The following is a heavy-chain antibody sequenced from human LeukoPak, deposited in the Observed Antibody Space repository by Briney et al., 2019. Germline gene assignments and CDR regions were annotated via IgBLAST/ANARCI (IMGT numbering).Heavy chain of an antibody. CDR3: AKGGRWLQFFDY. CDR2: ISWNSGSI. CDR1: GFTFDDYA. Sequence: GRSLRLSCAASGFTFDDYAMHWVRQAPGKGLEWVPGISWNSGSIGYADSVKGRFTISRDNAKNSLYLQMNSLRAEDTALYYCAKGGRWLQFFDYWGQGTLVTVSS. D-gene: IGHD5-24*01. J-gene: IGHJ4*02. V-gene: IGHV3-9*01.